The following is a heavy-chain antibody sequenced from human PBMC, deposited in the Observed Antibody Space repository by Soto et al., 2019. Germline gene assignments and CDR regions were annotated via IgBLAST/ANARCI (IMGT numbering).Heavy chain of an antibody. V-gene: IGHV3-30-3*01. CDR1: GFTFSSYA. CDR3: ARPLWRNDYNWGYFDL. Sequence: QVQLVESGGGVVQPGRSLRLSCAASGFTFSSYAMHWVRQAPGKGLEWVAVISYDGSNKYYADSVKGRLTISRDNSKNTLYLQMNSLRAEDTAVFYCARPLWRNDYNWGYFDLWGRGTLVTLSS. D-gene: IGHD4-4*01. J-gene: IGHJ2*01. CDR2: ISYDGSNK.